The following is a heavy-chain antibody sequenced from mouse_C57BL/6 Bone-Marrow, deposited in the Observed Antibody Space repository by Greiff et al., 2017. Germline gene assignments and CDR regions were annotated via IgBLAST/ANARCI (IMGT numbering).Heavy chain of an antibody. Sequence: QVQLQPSGAELARPGASVKLSCKASGYTFTSYGLSWVKQRTGQGLEWIGEIYPRSGNTYYNEKFKGKATLTADQSSSTAYMELRSLTSEDSAVYFCARHTVVAPYYAMDYGGQGTSVTVSS. V-gene: IGHV1-81*01. J-gene: IGHJ4*01. CDR2: IYPRSGNT. CDR1: GYTFTSYG. CDR3: ARHTVVAPYYAMDY. D-gene: IGHD1-1*01.